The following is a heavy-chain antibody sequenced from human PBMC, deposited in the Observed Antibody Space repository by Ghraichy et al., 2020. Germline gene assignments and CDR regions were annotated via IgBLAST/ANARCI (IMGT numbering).Heavy chain of an antibody. CDR1: GGSFSGYY. CDR2: INHSGST. Sequence: SETLSLTCAVYGGSFSGYYWSWIRQPPGKGLEWIGEINHSGSTNYNPSLKSRVTISVDTSKNQFSLQLSSVTAADTAVYYCARGLRITMVRGVPPRFDPWGQGTLVTVSS. V-gene: IGHV4-34*01. J-gene: IGHJ5*02. D-gene: IGHD3-10*01. CDR3: ARGLRITMVRGVPPRFDP.